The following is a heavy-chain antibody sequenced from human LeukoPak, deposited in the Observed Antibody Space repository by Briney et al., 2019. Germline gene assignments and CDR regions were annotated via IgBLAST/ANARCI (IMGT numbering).Heavy chain of an antibody. CDR2: ICYSGST. J-gene: IGHJ5*02. V-gene: IGHV4-39*07. D-gene: IGHD4-17*01. Sequence: SETLSLTCTVSGGSISSSSYCWGWTRQPPGKGLVWTGSICYSGSTYYNPSLKSRVTISVDTSKNQFSLKLSSVTAADTAVYYCARVSGNGDSLVNPNWFDPWGQGALVTVSS. CDR3: ARVSGNGDSLVNPNWFDP. CDR1: GGSISSSSYC.